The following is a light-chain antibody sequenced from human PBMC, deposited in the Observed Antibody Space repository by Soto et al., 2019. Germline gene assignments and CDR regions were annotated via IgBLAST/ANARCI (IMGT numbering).Light chain of an antibody. Sequence: IVMTLSPASLSVSPGEGAALSFRASQSVSSNLTWYQQKPGQAPRLLIYGASTRATGVPARFSGSGSGTDFTLTISSLEPEDFAVYYWQQRSNWITFGQGTRLEI. CDR3: QQRSNWIT. CDR1: QSVSSN. CDR2: GAS. J-gene: IGKJ5*01. V-gene: IGKV3-11*01.